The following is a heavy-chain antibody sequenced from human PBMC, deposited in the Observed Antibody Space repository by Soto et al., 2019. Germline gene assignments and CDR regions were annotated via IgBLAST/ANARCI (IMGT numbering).Heavy chain of an antibody. V-gene: IGHV1-24*01. CDR2: FDPEDGET. CDR3: AKVHGIVRGTYYFDY. D-gene: IGHD1-26*01. J-gene: IGHJ4*02. Sequence: QVQLVQSGAEVKKPGASVKVSCGISGYTLTELSVHWVRKAPAKGLEWMGGFDPEDGETIYAESFQGRLTMTEDSSTDTAYMELSSLRPEDTAVYYCAKVHGIVRGTYYFDYWGQGTLVTVSS. CDR1: GYTLTELS.